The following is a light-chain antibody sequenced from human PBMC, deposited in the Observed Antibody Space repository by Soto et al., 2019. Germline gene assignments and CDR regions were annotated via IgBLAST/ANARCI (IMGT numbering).Light chain of an antibody. V-gene: IGKV3-15*01. J-gene: IGKJ4*01. CDR2: GAS. CDR1: QSVSSN. CDR3: QHYNNWPLT. Sequence: EIVMTQSPATLSVSPGERATLSCRASQSVSSNLAWYQQKPGQAPRLLIYGASTRATGLPARFSGSGSGTEFTLTISSLQSEDFAVYYCQHYNNWPLTFGGGTKVEIK.